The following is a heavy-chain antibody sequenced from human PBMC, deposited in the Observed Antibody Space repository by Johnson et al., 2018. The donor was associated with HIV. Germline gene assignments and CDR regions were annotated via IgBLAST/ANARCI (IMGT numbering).Heavy chain of an antibody. D-gene: IGHD3-10*01. V-gene: IGHV3-15*01. CDR3: ARDADYGSGSYSQRNTFDI. CDR2: ITSNTDGGTT. CDR1: GFTFSNAW. J-gene: IGHJ3*02. Sequence: VQLVESGGGLVQPGGSLRLSCAASGFTFSNAWMSWVRQAPGKGLEWVGRITSNTDGGTTDYAAPVKGRFTISRDTSKNTLYLQMNSLRPEDTAVYYCARDADYGSGSYSQRNTFDIWGQGTMVIVSS.